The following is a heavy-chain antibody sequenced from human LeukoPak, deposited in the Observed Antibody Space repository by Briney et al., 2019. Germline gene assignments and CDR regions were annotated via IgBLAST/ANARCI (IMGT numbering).Heavy chain of an antibody. Sequence: AGGSLRLSCAASGFTFSSYGMSWVRQAPGKGLEWVSAISGSGGSTYYADSVKGRFTISRDNSKNTLYLQMNSLRAEDTAVYYCAKDRVGAHRLPYFDYWGQGTLVTVSS. J-gene: IGHJ4*02. CDR1: GFTFSSYG. V-gene: IGHV3-23*01. D-gene: IGHD1-26*01. CDR2: ISGSGGST. CDR3: AKDRVGAHRLPYFDY.